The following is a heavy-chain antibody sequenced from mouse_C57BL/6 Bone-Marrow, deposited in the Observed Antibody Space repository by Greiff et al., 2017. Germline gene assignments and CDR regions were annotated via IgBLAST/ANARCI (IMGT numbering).Heavy chain of an antibody. CDR3: ASDGYFAWFAY. CDR1: GYTLTSYW. J-gene: IGHJ3*01. D-gene: IGHD2-3*01. V-gene: IGHV1-50*01. CDR2: IDPSDSYT. Sequence: QVQLQQPGAELVKPGDSVKLSCKASGYTLTSYWMQWVKQRPGQGLEWIGEIDPSDSYTNYKQKLKGKATLTVDTSSSTAYMQLSSLTSEDSAVYDCASDGYFAWFAYWGQGTLVTVTA.